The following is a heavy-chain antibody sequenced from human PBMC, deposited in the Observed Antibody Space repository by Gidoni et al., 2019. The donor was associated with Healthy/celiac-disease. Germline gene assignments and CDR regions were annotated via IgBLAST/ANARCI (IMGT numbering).Heavy chain of an antibody. CDR3: ARDPYDTIYGMDV. V-gene: IGHV4-61*02. Sequence: QVQLQESGPGLVKPSPTLSLTCTVSGGPISSGSYYRSWIRQPAGKGLDWIGRIYTSGSTNYNPSLKSRVTISVDTSKNQFALKLSSVTAGDTAVYYCARDPYDTIYGMDVWGQGTTVTVSS. J-gene: IGHJ6*02. CDR2: IYTSGST. D-gene: IGHD3-3*01. CDR1: GGPISSGSYY.